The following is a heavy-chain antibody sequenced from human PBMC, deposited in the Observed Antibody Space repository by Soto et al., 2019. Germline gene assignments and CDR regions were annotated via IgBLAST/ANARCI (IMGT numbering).Heavy chain of an antibody. CDR3: ARGDYYKSLAYFPIFNY. J-gene: IGHJ4*02. CDR2: IYFNGNT. Sequence: SETLSLTCTVSGGSVSSGSFYWSWIRQPPGEGLEWIGHIYFNGNTNYNPSLKSRVTISLDRSKNQLSLMLISVTTADTAMYYCARGDYYKSLAYFPIFNYWGRGTLVTVSS. D-gene: IGHD3-22*01. CDR1: GGSVSSGSFY. V-gene: IGHV4-61*01.